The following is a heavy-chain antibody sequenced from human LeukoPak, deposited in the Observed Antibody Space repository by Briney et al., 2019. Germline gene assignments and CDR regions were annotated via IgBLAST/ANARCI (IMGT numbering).Heavy chain of an antibody. CDR2: MYHSGST. CDR3: ARRIVSSSSGFDY. CDR1: GYSISSGYH. V-gene: IGHV4-38-2*01. Sequence: SETLSLTCAVSGYSISSGYHWGWIRQSPGKGLEWIGFMYHSGSTYYDPSLKSRVTISVDTSKNQFSLKLSSVTAADTAVYYCARRIVSSSSGFDYWGRGTLVTVSS. J-gene: IGHJ4*02. D-gene: IGHD6-6*01.